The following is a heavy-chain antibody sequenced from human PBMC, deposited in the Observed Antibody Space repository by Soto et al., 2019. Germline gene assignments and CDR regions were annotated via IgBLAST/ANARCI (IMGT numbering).Heavy chain of an antibody. V-gene: IGHV4-59*01. Sequence: SETLSLTCIVSADSITGYHWSWIRHPPGRGLEWIGDIYYSGNTRYSPSLQSRLTISVDTSKREFSLKLSSLTAADTAVYYCARRVGVTHFDYWGQGLLVTVSS. J-gene: IGHJ4*02. CDR1: ADSITGYH. CDR3: ARRVGVTHFDY. CDR2: IYYSGNT. D-gene: IGHD1-26*01.